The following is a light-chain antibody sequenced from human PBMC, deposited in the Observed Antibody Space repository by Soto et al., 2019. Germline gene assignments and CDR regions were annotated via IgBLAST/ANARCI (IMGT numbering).Light chain of an antibody. CDR3: QQRGNWPRT. V-gene: IGKV3-11*01. J-gene: IGKJ1*01. Sequence: EIVLTQSPATLSLSPGERATLSCRASQSVSSYLAWYQQKLGQAPRLLIYDASKRATGIPARFSGSGSGTDFTLTISNPEPEDFAVYYCQQRGNWPRTFGQGTKVEIK. CDR1: QSVSSY. CDR2: DAS.